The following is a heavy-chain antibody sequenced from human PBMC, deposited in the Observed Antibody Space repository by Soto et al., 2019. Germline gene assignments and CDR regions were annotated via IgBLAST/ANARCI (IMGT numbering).Heavy chain of an antibody. J-gene: IGHJ4*02. D-gene: IGHD3-22*01. Sequence: QVQLQESGPGLVKPSETLSLTCTVSGVSVSSGTYYWTWIRQLPGKGLEWIGYIYYTGSTNYNPSLKSRVTISVDPSKNQFSLKLRSVTAADTAVYYCARLNYFDSSGYLPRDYWGQGTLVTVSS. V-gene: IGHV4-61*01. CDR2: IYYTGST. CDR1: GVSVSSGTYY. CDR3: ARLNYFDSSGYLPRDY.